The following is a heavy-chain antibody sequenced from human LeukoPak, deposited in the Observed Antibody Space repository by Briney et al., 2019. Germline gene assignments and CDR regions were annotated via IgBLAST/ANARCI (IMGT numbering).Heavy chain of an antibody. CDR1: GASISSYY. V-gene: IGHV4-59*06. CDR3: ASEGFYDSSGQTVDAFDI. D-gene: IGHD3-22*01. Sequence: SETLSLTCTVSGASISSYYWSWIRQHPGKGLEWIGYIYYSGSTYYNPSLKSRVTISVDTSKNQFSLKLSSVTAADTAVYYCASEGFYDSSGQTVDAFDIWGQGTMVTVSS. J-gene: IGHJ3*02. CDR2: IYYSGST.